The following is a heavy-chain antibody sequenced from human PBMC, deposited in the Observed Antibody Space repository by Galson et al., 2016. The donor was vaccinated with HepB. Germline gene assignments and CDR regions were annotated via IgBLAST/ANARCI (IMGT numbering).Heavy chain of an antibody. J-gene: IGHJ4*02. CDR1: GFISSPYW. CDR3: ARDRLTNHFDY. CDR2: IKQDGSEK. D-gene: IGHD3-9*01. V-gene: IGHV3-7*03. Sequence: SLRLSCAASGFISSPYWMSWVRQAPGKGLEWVANIKQDGSEKKYVDSVKGRFTISRDNAKNSLYLQMNSLRAEDTAVYYCARDRLTNHFDYWGQGTLVTVSS.